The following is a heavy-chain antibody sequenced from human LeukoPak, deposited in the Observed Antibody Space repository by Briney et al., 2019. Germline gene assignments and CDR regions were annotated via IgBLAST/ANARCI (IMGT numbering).Heavy chain of an antibody. Sequence: PGGSLRLSCEVSGFIFSSYWMSWVRQAPGEGLEWVGNINQEGSERNHGDSVNGRFTISRDNAENSLYLQMNSLRAEDTAVYYCARIIGAFGTYRYDSWGQGTLVSVSS. J-gene: IGHJ4*02. CDR1: GFIFSSYW. V-gene: IGHV3-7*01. CDR2: INQEGSER. D-gene: IGHD3-16*02. CDR3: ARIIGAFGTYRYDS.